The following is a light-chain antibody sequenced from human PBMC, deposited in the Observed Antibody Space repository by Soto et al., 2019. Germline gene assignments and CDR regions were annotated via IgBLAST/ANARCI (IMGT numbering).Light chain of an antibody. CDR1: QAFSIF. V-gene: IGKV1-27*01. CDR3: QQYGSSPYN. Sequence: DIQMTQSPSSLSASVGDRVTITCRASQAFSIFLAWYQQKPGKVPKLLIYAAPTLQSGVPSRFSGSGSGTDFTLTINRLAPEDSAMYYCQQYGSSPYNFGQGSKLEIK. J-gene: IGKJ2*01. CDR2: AAP.